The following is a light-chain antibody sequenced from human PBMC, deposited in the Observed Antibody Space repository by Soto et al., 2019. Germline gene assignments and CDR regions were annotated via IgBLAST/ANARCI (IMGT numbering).Light chain of an antibody. CDR3: QYYAGVWT. Sequence: DIQMPQSPYTLSASVGDRVTITCRASQSISSWLAWYQQKPGKAPKVLIYDASSLESGVPSRFSGSGSGTDFILTISSLQPDDFATYYCQYYAGVWTFGQGTKVDIK. V-gene: IGKV1-5*01. CDR1: QSISSW. J-gene: IGKJ1*01. CDR2: DAS.